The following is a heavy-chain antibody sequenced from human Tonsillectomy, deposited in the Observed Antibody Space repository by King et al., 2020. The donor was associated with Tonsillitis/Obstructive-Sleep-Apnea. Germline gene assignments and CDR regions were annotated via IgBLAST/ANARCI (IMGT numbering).Heavy chain of an antibody. CDR2: VYFSGRT. D-gene: IGHD2/OR15-2a*01. CDR3: ARERGWAVHCNVTTCQYYHYGMDV. J-gene: IGHJ6*02. V-gene: IGHV4-4*07. CDR1: GASMSDYY. Sequence: QLQLQESGPGLVKPSETLSLTCTVSGASMSDYYWSWIRQPAGKGLEWIGRVYFSGRTSDNPSLKGRVTMSVDTSQKHFSLQLSSVTAADSAVYYCARERGWAVHCNVTTCQYYHYGMDVWGQGTTVTVSS.